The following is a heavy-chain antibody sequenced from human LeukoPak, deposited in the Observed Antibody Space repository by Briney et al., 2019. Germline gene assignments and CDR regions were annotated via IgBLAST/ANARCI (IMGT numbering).Heavy chain of an antibody. V-gene: IGHV3-66*01. CDR2: IYSGGST. Sequence: GGSLRLSCAASEFSVGSNYMTWVRQAPGKGLEWVSLIYSGGSTYYADSVKGRFTISRDNAKNTLYLQMNSLRAEDTAVYYCARDKTTGDSWFDPWGQGTLVTVSS. J-gene: IGHJ5*02. CDR3: ARDKTTGDSWFDP. D-gene: IGHD1-1*01. CDR1: EFSVGSNY.